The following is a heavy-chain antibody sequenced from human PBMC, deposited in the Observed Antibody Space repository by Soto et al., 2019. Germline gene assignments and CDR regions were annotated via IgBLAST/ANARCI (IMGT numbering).Heavy chain of an antibody. J-gene: IGHJ6*02. Sequence: QVQLVQSGAEVKKPGASVKVSCKASGYTFTSYGISWVRQAPGQGLEWMGWISAHNGNRNYAQNLQGRVTMTTDTSTSTAYMELRSLRYDDTAVYYCAGLSSAWPDYYYGMDVWGQGTTVTVSS. D-gene: IGHD6-19*01. CDR1: GYTFTSYG. CDR2: ISAHNGNR. V-gene: IGHV1-18*01. CDR3: AGLSSAWPDYYYGMDV.